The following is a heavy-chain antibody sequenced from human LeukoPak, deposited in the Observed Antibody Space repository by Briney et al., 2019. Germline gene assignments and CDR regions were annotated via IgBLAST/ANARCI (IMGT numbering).Heavy chain of an antibody. CDR1: GGSISSYY. V-gene: IGHV4-59*01. D-gene: IGHD3-10*01. CDR3: ARVRDLNWFDP. Sequence: SETLSLTCTVSGGSISSYYWSWIRQPPGKGLEWIGYIYYSGSTNYNPSLKSRVTISVDTSKNQFSLKLSSLTAADTAVYYCARVRDLNWFDPWGQGTLVTVSS. J-gene: IGHJ5*02. CDR2: IYYSGST.